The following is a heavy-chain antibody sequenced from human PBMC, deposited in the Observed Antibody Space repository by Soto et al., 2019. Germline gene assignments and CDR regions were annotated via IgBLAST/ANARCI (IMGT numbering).Heavy chain of an antibody. D-gene: IGHD3-10*01. CDR3: ARGLLVVPLFKSAMVRGPPYYMDV. CDR2: IYYSGST. J-gene: IGHJ6*03. V-gene: IGHV4-31*03. CDR1: GGSISSGGYY. Sequence: PSETLSLTCTVSGGSISSGGYYWSWIRQHPGKGLEWIGYIYYSGSTYYNPSLKSRVTISEDTSKNQFSLKLSSVTAADTAVYYCARGLLVVPLFKSAMVRGPPYYMDVWGKGTTVTVSS.